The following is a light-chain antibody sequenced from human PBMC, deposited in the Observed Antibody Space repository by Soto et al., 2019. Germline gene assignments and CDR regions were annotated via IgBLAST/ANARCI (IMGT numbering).Light chain of an antibody. J-gene: IGKJ1*01. CDR1: QSVSSN. V-gene: IGKV3-15*01. Sequence: EIVMTQSPATLSVSPGERATLSCRASQSVSSNLAWYQQKPGQAPRLLIYGASTRATGIPARFSGSGSGTEFTLTISSLQSEDFAVYYCQQDNNWPRTFGQGTQVEIK. CDR2: GAS. CDR3: QQDNNWPRT.